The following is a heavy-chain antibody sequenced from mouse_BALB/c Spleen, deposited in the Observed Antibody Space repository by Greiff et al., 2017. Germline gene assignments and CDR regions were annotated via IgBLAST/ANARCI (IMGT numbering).Heavy chain of an antibody. CDR1: GYAFTNYL. CDR2: INPGSGGT. Sequence: QVQLKESGAELVRPGTSVKVSCKASGYAFTNYLIEWVKQRPGQGLEWIGVINPGSGGTNYNEKFKGKATLTADKSSSTAYMQLSSLTSDDSAVYFCAYWAMDYWGQGTSVTVSS. V-gene: IGHV1-54*01. J-gene: IGHJ4*01. CDR3: AYWAMDY.